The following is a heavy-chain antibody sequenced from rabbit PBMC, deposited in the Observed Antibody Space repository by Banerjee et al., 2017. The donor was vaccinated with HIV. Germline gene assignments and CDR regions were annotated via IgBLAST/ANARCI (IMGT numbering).Heavy chain of an antibody. J-gene: IGHJ3*01. D-gene: IGHD8-1*01. Sequence: QEQLVESGGGLVKPEGSLTLTCKASGFDLSSRYYMCWVRQAPGEGPEWIACIYNGDGSTYYASWAKGRFTISKSSSTTVTLQMTSLTVADTATYFCAREMGGSRSYDLWGQGTLVTVS. CDR1: GFDLSSRYY. CDR2: IYNGDGST. V-gene: IGHV1S45*01. CDR3: AREMGGSRSYDL.